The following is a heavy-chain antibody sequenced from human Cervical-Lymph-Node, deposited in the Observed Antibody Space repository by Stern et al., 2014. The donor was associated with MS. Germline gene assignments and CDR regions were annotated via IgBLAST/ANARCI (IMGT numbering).Heavy chain of an antibody. Sequence: VQLVESGAEVKKPGSSVKVSCKASGGIFSSFAINWVRQAPGQGLEWMGGITGFFGTANYAESFQGRVTISADESTTTAYMELSSLRSEDTAVYYCARGLDDSSGYYPDWGQGTLVTVSS. CDR2: ITGFFGTA. J-gene: IGHJ4*02. CDR3: ARGLDDSSGYYPD. CDR1: GGIFSSFA. D-gene: IGHD3-22*01. V-gene: IGHV1-69*01.